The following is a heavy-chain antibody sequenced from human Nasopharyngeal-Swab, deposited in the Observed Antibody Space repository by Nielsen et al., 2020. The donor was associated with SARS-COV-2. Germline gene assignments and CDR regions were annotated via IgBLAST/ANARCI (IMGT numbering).Heavy chain of an antibody. D-gene: IGHD1-1*01. CDR1: GGTFSSYA. Sequence: SVKVSCKASGGTFSSYAISWVRQAPGQGLEWVGGIIPIFGTANYAQKFQGRVTITADESTSTAYMELSSLRSEDTAVYYCARGFWGRTTGTTRYDAFDIWGQGTMVTVSS. J-gene: IGHJ3*02. CDR2: IIPIFGTA. CDR3: ARGFWGRTTGTTRYDAFDI. V-gene: IGHV1-69*13.